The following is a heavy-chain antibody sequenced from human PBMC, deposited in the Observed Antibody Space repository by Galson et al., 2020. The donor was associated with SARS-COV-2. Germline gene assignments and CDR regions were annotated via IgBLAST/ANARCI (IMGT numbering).Heavy chain of an antibody. D-gene: IGHD2-15*01. V-gene: IGHV3-7*01. J-gene: IGHJ4*02. CDR1: GFTFTDYW. CDR2: IRGDGSET. CDR3: TREGWQGGY. Sequence: GGSLRLSCVVSGFTFTDYWMNWIRQAPGKGLEWVANIRGDGSETNYVDSVKGRFSISRDNAVDTLYLEMNSLRVEDTAVYYCTREGWQGGYWGQGTRVTVSS.